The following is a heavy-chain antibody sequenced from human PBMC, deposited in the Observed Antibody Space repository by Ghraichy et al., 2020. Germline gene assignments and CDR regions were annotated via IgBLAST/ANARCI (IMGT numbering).Heavy chain of an antibody. CDR1: GFTFTNYW. CDR2: VNSDGSIT. D-gene: IGHD6-13*01. Sequence: GGSLRLSCVASGFTFTNYWMHWVRQAPGKGLVWVSRVNSDGSITNYADSVKGRFTISRDNAKNTLYLQMNSLRAEDTAVYYCARVPATAAGTGVDHWGQGTLVTVSS. V-gene: IGHV3-74*01. CDR3: ARVPATAAGTGVDH. J-gene: IGHJ4*02.